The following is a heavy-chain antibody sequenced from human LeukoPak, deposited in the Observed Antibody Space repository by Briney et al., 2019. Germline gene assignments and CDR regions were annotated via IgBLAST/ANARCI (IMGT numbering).Heavy chain of an antibody. Sequence: SGGSLRLSCAASGFTFDDYAMHWVRQAPGKGLEWVSGISWNSGSIGYADSVKGRFTISRDNAKNSLYLQMNSLRAEDMALYYCAKDIKRQQLGPIFDYWGQGTLVTVSS. CDR2: ISWNSGSI. CDR3: AKDIKRQQLGPIFDY. V-gene: IGHV3-9*03. CDR1: GFTFDDYA. D-gene: IGHD6-13*01. J-gene: IGHJ4*02.